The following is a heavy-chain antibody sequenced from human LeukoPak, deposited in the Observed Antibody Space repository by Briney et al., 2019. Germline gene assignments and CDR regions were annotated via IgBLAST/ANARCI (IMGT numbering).Heavy chain of an antibody. J-gene: IGHJ4*02. CDR2: IYYSGST. Sequence: SQTLSLTCTVSGGSISSGGYYWSWIRQHPGKGLEWIGYIYYSGSTYYNPSLKSRVTISVDTSKNQFSLKLSSVTAADTAVYYRARGQLVGLYYFDYWGQGTLVTVSS. CDR3: ARGQLVGLYYFDY. D-gene: IGHD6-6*01. CDR1: GGSISSGGYY. V-gene: IGHV4-31*03.